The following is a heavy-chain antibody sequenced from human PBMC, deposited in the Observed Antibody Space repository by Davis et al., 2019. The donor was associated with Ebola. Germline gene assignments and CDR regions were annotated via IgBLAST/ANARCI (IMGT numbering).Heavy chain of an antibody. D-gene: IGHD6-19*01. CDR1: GFTFSSYS. CDR3: ARIAVAAGLDY. V-gene: IGHV3-21*04. Sequence: GESLKISCAASGFTFSSYSMNWVRQAPGKGLEWVSSISSSSSYIYYADSVKGRFTISRDNAKNSLYLQMNSLRAEDTAVYYCARIAVAAGLDYWGQGTLVTVSS. J-gene: IGHJ4*02. CDR2: ISSSSSYI.